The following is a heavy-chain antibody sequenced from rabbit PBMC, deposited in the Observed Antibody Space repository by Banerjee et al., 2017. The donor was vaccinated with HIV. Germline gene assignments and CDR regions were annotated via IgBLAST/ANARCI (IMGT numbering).Heavy chain of an antibody. J-gene: IGHJ4*01. Sequence: QSLEESGGDLVKPGASLTLTCTASGFSFSSNAMCWFRQAPGKGPEWIACIYTGSSGSTYYASWAKGRFTISKTSSTTVTLQMTSLTAADTATYFCARDPYTANSDVFNLWGQGTLVTVS. V-gene: IGHV1S40*01. D-gene: IGHD1-1*01. CDR2: IYTGSSGST. CDR3: ARDPYTANSDVFNL. CDR1: GFSFSSNA.